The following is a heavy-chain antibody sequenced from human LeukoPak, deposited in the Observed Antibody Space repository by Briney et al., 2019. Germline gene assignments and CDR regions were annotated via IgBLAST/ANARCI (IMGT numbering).Heavy chain of an antibody. D-gene: IGHD6-6*01. J-gene: IGHJ4*02. CDR3: AKDWQLED. CDR1: VFTFSHYA. CDR2: IIGVVGPT. V-gene: IGHV3-23*01. Sequence: GGSLRLSCEASVFTFSHYAITWVRPAPGGGLGWGSAIIGVVGPTDSAHAVKGRFTISRDNSRNTLYLQMNNLIVEDTAVYYCAKDWQLEDWGQGTLVTVSS.